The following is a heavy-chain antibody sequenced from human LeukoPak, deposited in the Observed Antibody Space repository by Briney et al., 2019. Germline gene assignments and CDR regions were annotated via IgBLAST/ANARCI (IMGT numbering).Heavy chain of an antibody. Sequence: ASVKVSCKASGYIFTSYFMHWVRQAPGQGLEWMGLINPSGGSTRYAQKFQGRVTMTRDMSTSTVYMELSSLRSEDTAVYYCAKVPRQLMIVVVSPFDYWGQGTLVTVSS. CDR1: GYIFTSYF. J-gene: IGHJ4*02. D-gene: IGHD3-22*01. CDR3: AKVPRQLMIVVVSPFDY. V-gene: IGHV1-46*01. CDR2: INPSGGST.